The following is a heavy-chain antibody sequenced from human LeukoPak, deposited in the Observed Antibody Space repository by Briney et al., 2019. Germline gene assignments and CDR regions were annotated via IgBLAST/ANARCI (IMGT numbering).Heavy chain of an antibody. V-gene: IGHV4-39*01. CDR3: ARAGYDFWSAAFDI. CDR1: GGSISSSSYY. CDR2: VYYSGSS. J-gene: IGHJ3*02. D-gene: IGHD3-3*01. Sequence: SETLSHTCTVSGGSISSSSYYWGWIRQPPGKGLEWIGSVYYSGSSYYNPSLKSRVTISVDTSKSQFSLKLTSVTAADTAVYYCARAGYDFWSAAFDIWGQGTLVTFSS.